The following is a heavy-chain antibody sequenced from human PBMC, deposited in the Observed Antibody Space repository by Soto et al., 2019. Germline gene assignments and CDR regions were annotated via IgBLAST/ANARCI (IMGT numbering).Heavy chain of an antibody. CDR3: ARDRSTLDSGH. J-gene: IGHJ4*02. V-gene: IGHV1-18*01. D-gene: IGHD2-2*01. CDR2: ISAYSGNT. Sequence: VKVSCKAAGYTFIKCCLSWMRQAHVQALESVGWISAYSGNTEYTQNDQGRVTMTTDTSTSTAYMKLRSLRSDDTAVYYCARDRSTLDSGHWGQGTLVTVSS. CDR1: GYTFIKCC.